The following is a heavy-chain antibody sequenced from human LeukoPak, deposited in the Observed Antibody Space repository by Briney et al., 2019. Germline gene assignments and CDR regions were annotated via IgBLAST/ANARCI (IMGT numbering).Heavy chain of an antibody. Sequence: ASVRVSCKTSGYTFSNYGIGWVRQAPGQGLEWMGWINPNSGGTNYAQRFQGWVTMTRDTSISTAYMELSRLRSDDTAVYYCARDRDPEAAAGTVSAFDIWGQGTMVTVSS. J-gene: IGHJ3*02. CDR1: GYTFSNYG. CDR2: INPNSGGT. D-gene: IGHD6-13*01. V-gene: IGHV1-2*04. CDR3: ARDRDPEAAAGTVSAFDI.